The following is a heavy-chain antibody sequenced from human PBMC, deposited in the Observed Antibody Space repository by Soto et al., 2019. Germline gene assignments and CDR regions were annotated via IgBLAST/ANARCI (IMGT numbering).Heavy chain of an antibody. J-gene: IGHJ3*02. Sequence: SETLSLTCTVSGGSVGSGAYYWMWIRQPPGNALEWIGYIQYSGGTNYNSSLKSRVTISVDRSRNQFSLKLTSVTAADTAFYYCARHDYSDRTFDIWGQGTMVTVSS. V-gene: IGHV4-61*08. CDR2: IQYSGGT. CDR3: ARHDYSDRTFDI. CDR1: GGSVGSGAYY. D-gene: IGHD3-10*02.